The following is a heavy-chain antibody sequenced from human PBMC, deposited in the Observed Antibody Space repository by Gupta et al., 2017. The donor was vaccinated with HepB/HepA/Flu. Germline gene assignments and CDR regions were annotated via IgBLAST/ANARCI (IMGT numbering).Heavy chain of an antibody. D-gene: IGHD3-10*01. V-gene: IGHV3-21*01. CDR3: ARDPHIGVWFGDPAVY. CDR2: ISSSSSYI. Sequence: EVRLGGSGGGWVKPGGAPEPPRCSPGFPLTHLWLDLVRPGPGKGLEWVSSISSSSSYIYYADSVKGRFTISRDNAKNSLYLQMNSLRAEDTAVYYCARDPHIGVWFGDPAVYWGQGTLVTVSS. J-gene: IGHJ4*02. CDR1: FPLTHLW.